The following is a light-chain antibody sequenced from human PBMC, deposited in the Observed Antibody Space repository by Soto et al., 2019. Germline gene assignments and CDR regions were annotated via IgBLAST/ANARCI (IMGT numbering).Light chain of an antibody. J-gene: IGKJ5*01. V-gene: IGKV3-11*01. CDR1: QSVSSTY. CDR2: DAS. Sequence: EIVLTLSPGTLSLSPGERATLSCRASQSVSSTYLAWYQQKPGQAPRLLIYDASNRATGIPARFSGSGSGTDFTLTISSLEPEDFAVYYCQQRSNWPPITFSQGTRLE. CDR3: QQRSNWPPIT.